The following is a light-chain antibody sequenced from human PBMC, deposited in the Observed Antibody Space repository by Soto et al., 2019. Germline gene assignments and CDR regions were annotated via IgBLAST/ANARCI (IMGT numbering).Light chain of an antibody. V-gene: IGLV2-14*01. CDR3: SSYTSSSTLV. CDR2: EVS. J-gene: IGLJ2*01. Sequence: QSVLTQPASVSGSPGQSITISCTGTGSDVGSYKYVSWYQQHPGKAPKLIIFEVSNRPSGVSDRFSGSKSGNTASLTISGLQAEDEADYYCSSYTSSSTLVFGGGTKVTVL. CDR1: GSDVGSYKY.